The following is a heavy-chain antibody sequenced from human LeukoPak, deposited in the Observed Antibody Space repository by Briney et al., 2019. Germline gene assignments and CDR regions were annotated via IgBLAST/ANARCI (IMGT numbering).Heavy chain of an antibody. CDR1: GYTFTSYD. Sequence: ASVKVSCKASGYTFTSYDINWVRQATGQGLEWMGWMNPNSGNTGYAQKFQGRVTITKNTSISTAYMGLSSLRSEDTAVYYCARRGGSYHIDYWGQGTLVTVSS. CDR2: MNPNSGNT. D-gene: IGHD1-26*01. J-gene: IGHJ4*02. CDR3: ARRGGSYHIDY. V-gene: IGHV1-8*01.